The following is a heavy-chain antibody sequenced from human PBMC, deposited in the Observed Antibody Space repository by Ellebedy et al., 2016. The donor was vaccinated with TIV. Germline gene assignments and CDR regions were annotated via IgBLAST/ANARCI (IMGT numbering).Heavy chain of an antibody. CDR2: IYHSGST. CDR1: GGSISSSNW. CDR3: ARVGTAMVMNWFDP. V-gene: IGHV4-4*02. Sequence: GSLRLXCAVSGGSISSSNWWSWVSQPPGKGLEWIGEIYHSGSTNYNPSLKSRVTISVDKSKNQFSLKLSSVTAADTAVYYCARVGTAMVMNWFDPWGQGTLVTVSS. J-gene: IGHJ5*02. D-gene: IGHD5-18*01.